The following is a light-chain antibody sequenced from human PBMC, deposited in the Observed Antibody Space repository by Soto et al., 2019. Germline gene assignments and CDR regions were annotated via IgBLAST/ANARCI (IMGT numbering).Light chain of an antibody. V-gene: IGKV3-15*01. CDR3: QHYTKYPPYT. Sequence: EIVMTQSPATLSVSPGERATLSGRASQSVISNLAWYQQKPCQAPRLLIYGESTSATGIPTRFSRRGPVTEFTSILGSQQAEDFSVYYCQHYTKYPPYTFCRGTELEIK. CDR1: QSVISN. J-gene: IGKJ2*01. CDR2: GES.